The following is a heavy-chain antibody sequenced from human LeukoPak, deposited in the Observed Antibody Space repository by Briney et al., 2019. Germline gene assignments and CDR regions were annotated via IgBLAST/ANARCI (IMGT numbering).Heavy chain of an antibody. CDR3: ARENIAAAGSFFDY. D-gene: IGHD6-13*01. J-gene: IGHJ4*02. CDR1: GYTFTNYD. V-gene: IGHV1-8*03. Sequence: GASVKVSCKVSGYTFTNYDINWVRQAPGQGLEWMGWMNPDSGDTGYAQSFQGRITFTRDTSISTAYMELSSLISENTAVYYCARENIAAAGSFFDYWGQGTLVTVSS. CDR2: MNPDSGDT.